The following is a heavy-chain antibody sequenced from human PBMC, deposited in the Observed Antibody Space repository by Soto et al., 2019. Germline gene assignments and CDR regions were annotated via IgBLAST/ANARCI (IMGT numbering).Heavy chain of an antibody. Sequence: QVQLQVSGPGLVEPSGTLSLACAVSGGSIINNIWWHWVRQPPGKGLEWIGEIHHSGSTHYNPSLKSRVTISVDKSNNQFSLKLSSLTAADTAVYYCARGGDYLFASWVQGTPVTVSS. CDR1: GGSIINNIW. V-gene: IGHV4-4*02. CDR3: ARGGDYLFAS. CDR2: IHHSGST. D-gene: IGHD2-21*01. J-gene: IGHJ4*02.